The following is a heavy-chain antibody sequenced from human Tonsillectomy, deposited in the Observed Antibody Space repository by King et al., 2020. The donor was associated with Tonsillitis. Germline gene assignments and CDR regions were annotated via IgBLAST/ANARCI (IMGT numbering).Heavy chain of an antibody. CDR3: AKDRGYSGSYSGAFDF. CDR2: VRSKVYGGTT. D-gene: IGHD1-26*01. V-gene: IGHV3-49*03. CDR1: GFTFGDFA. J-gene: IGHJ3*01. Sequence: VQLVEAGGGLVEPGRSLRLYCTGSGFTFGDFAMSWFRQVPGKGLEWVGFVRSKVYGGTTEDAASVRGRFSISRDDSKSIAYLQMNTLKTEDTAVYYCAKDRGYSGSYSGAFDFWGQGTIVTVSS.